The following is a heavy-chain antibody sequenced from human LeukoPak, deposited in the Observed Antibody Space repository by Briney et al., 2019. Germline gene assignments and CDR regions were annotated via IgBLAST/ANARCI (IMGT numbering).Heavy chain of an antibody. CDR1: GGSFSGYY. D-gene: IGHD2/OR15-2a*01. Sequence: SETLSLTCAVYGGSFSGYYWSWIRQPPGKGLEWIGEINHSGSTNYNPSLKSRVTISVDASKNQFSLKLSSVTAADTAVYYCASLIRDYWGQGTLVTVSS. CDR3: ASLIRDY. CDR2: INHSGST. J-gene: IGHJ4*02. V-gene: IGHV4-34*01.